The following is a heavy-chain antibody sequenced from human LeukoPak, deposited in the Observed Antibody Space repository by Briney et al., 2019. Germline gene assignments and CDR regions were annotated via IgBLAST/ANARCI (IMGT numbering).Heavy chain of an antibody. CDR1: GYTFTGYY. D-gene: IGHD2-2*01. J-gene: IGHJ4*02. CDR2: INPNSGGT. V-gene: IGHV1-2*02. CDR3: ARTTPLVPAAMWAYYFDY. Sequence: GASVKVSCKASGYTFTGYYMHWVRQAPGQGLEWMGWINPNSGGTNYAQKLQGRVTMTTDTSTSTAYMELRSLRSDDTAVYYCARTTPLVPAAMWAYYFDYWGQGTLVTVSS.